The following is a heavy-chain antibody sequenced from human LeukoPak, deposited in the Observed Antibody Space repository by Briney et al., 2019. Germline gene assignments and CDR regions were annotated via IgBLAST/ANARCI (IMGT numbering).Heavy chain of an antibody. CDR2: ISPTGSTT. D-gene: IGHD6-6*01. V-gene: IGHV3-74*01. CDR3: ARGPNSNWSGLDF. Sequence: GGSLRLSCTASGFSFSGHWMHWARHLPGKGLVWVSRISPTGSTTSYADSVKGRFTVSRDNAKDTLYLQVNNLRAEDTAVYYCARGPNSNWSGLDFWGQGTLLTVSS. CDR1: GFSFSGHW. J-gene: IGHJ4*02.